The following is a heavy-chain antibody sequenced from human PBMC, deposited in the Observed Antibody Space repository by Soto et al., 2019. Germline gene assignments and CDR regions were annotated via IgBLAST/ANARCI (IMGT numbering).Heavy chain of an antibody. CDR2: MNPNSGNT. V-gene: IGHV1-8*01. Sequence: GASVQVSCKASGYTFTRYDIYCVRQATGQGREWMGWMNPNSGNTGYAQNYQGRVTRTRNTSMSTANKELNSQRSEVTAVYKCARFCPGETSPLAHWGQGTLVTVSS. CDR1: GYTFTRYD. J-gene: IGHJ4*02. CDR3: ARFCPGETSPLAH.